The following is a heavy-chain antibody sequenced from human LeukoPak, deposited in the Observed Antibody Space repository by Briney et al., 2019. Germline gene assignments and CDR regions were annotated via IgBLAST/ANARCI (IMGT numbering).Heavy chain of an antibody. D-gene: IGHD2-2*02. Sequence: WGSLRLSCAASGFTFSNAWMSWVRQAPGKGLEWVGRIKSKTDGGTTDYAAPVKGRFTISRDDSKNTLYLQMNSLKTEDTAVYYCTTSKYQLLYPYYYGMDVWGQGTTVTVSS. CDR3: TTSKYQLLYPYYYGMDV. CDR2: IKSKTDGGTT. J-gene: IGHJ6*02. V-gene: IGHV3-15*01. CDR1: GFTFSNAW.